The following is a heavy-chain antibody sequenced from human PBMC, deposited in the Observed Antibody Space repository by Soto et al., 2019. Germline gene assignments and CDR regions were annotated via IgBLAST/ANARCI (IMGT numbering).Heavy chain of an antibody. Sequence: GESLKISCAASGFTFSSYGMHWVRQAPGKGLEWVAVISYDGSNKYYADSVKGRFTISRDNSKNTLYLQMNSLRAEDTAVYYCAKDPAGNYYYYYMDVWGKGTTVTVSS. D-gene: IGHD6-13*01. CDR1: GFTFSSYG. CDR3: AKDPAGNYYYYYMDV. CDR2: ISYDGSNK. V-gene: IGHV3-30*18. J-gene: IGHJ6*03.